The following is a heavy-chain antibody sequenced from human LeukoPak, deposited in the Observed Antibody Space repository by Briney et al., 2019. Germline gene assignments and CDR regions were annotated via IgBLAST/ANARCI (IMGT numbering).Heavy chain of an antibody. CDR1: GFTFDDYG. V-gene: IGHV3-20*04. CDR3: ARVPVRDYYDSSGYYRNYYYYYMDV. Sequence: PGGSLRLSCAASGFTFDDYGMSWVRQAPGKGLEWVSGINWNGGSTGYADSVKGRFTISRDNAKNSLYLQMNSLRAEDTALYYCARVPVRDYYDSSGYYRNYYYYYMDVWGKGTTVTVSS. J-gene: IGHJ6*03. CDR2: INWNGGST. D-gene: IGHD3-22*01.